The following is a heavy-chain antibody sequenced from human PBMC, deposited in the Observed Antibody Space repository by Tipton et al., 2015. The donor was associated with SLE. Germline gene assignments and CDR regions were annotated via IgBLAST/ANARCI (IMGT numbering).Heavy chain of an antibody. CDR2: IYSSGST. Sequence: TLSLTCTVSGGSISSNYWSWIRQPAGKGLEWIWRIYSSGSTNYNSSLKSRVTMSVDTSKNQFSLKLTSVTAADTAVYYCVKEGRLWGEGDFDYWGQGTLVTVSS. CDR1: GGSISSNY. CDR3: VKEGRLWGEGDFDY. D-gene: IGHD3-16*01. J-gene: IGHJ4*02. V-gene: IGHV4-4*07.